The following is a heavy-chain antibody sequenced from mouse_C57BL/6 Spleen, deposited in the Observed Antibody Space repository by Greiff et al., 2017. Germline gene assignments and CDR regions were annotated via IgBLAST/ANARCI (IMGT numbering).Heavy chain of an antibody. CDR3: ARNGDGS. J-gene: IGHJ2*01. CDR2: IDPSDSYT. Sequence: QVQLQQPGAELVQPGASVKLSCKASGYTFTSYWMQWVKQRPGQGLEWIGEIDPSDSYTNYNQKFKGKATMTVETSSSTTYMQLSSLTSEDPAIYYCARNGDGSWGQGTTLTVSS. D-gene: IGHD2-3*01. CDR1: GYTFTSYW. V-gene: IGHV1-50*01.